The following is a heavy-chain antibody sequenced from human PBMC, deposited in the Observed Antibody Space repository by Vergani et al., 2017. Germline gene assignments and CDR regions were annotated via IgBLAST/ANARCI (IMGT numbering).Heavy chain of an antibody. CDR2: IKSKTDGGTT. Sequence: EVQLVESGGGVERPGGSLRLSCAASGFTFDDYGMSWVRQAPGKGLEWVGRIKSKTDGGTTDYAAPVKGRFTISRDDSKNTLYLQMNSLKTEDTAVYYCTTLPRDYYYGMDVWGQGTTVTVSS. J-gene: IGHJ6*02. V-gene: IGHV3-15*01. CDR3: TTLPRDYYYGMDV. CDR1: GFTFDDYG.